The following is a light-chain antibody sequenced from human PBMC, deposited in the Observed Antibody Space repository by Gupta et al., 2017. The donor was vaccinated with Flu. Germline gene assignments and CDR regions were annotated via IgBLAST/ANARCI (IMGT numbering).Light chain of an antibody. Sequence: RATLSCRASQSVSGYLAWYQQRPGQAPRLLIYDASNRATGIPARFSGSGSGTDFTLTISSLEPEDFAVYYCQQRTNWPPALTFGGGTKVEIK. CDR1: QSVSGY. CDR3: QQRTNWPPALT. V-gene: IGKV3-11*01. J-gene: IGKJ4*01. CDR2: DAS.